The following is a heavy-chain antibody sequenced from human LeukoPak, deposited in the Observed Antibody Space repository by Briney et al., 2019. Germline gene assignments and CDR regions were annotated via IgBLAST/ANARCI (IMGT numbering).Heavy chain of an antibody. Sequence: PSETLCLTCTVSGGSISSYYWSWIRQPPGKGLEWIGYIYYSGSTNYNPSLKSRVTISVDTSKNQFSLKLSSVTAADTAVYYCATLVRGVMHFQHWGQGTLVTVSS. J-gene: IGHJ1*01. D-gene: IGHD3-10*01. CDR1: GGSISSYY. V-gene: IGHV4-59*08. CDR2: IYYSGST. CDR3: ATLVRGVMHFQH.